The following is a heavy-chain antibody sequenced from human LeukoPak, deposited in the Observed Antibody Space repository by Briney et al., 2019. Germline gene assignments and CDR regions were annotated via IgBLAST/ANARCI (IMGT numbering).Heavy chain of an antibody. CDR3: AREERDGYNYYWYFDL. CDR2: ISDSSTTI. CDR1: GFTFSSYN. Sequence: GGSLRLSCAASGFTFSSYNMNWVRQAPGKGLEWVSYISDSSTTIYYADSVKGRFTISRDNAKNSLYLQMNSLRAEDTAVYYCAREERDGYNYYWYFDLWGRGTLVTVSS. J-gene: IGHJ2*01. V-gene: IGHV3-48*01. D-gene: IGHD5-24*01.